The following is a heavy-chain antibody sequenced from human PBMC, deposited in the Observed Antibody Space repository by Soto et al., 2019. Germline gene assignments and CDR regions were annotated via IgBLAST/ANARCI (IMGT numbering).Heavy chain of an antibody. CDR1: GGSFSGYY. J-gene: IGHJ4*02. CDR3: AILPPLYSSGRLDY. D-gene: IGHD6-19*01. V-gene: IGHV4-34*01. Sequence: QVQLQQWGAGLLKPSETLSLTCAVYGGSFSGYYWSWIRQPPGKGLEWIGEINHSGSTNYNPSLQSRVNISVDTAKNQFSLRLSSVTAAVTAVYYCAILPPLYSSGRLDYWGQGTLVTVSS. CDR2: INHSGST.